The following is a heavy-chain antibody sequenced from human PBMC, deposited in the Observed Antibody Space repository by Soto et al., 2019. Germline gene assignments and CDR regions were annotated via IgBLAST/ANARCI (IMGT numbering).Heavy chain of an antibody. CDR2: VGHDGATT. Sequence: EVQLLESGGGLIQPGGSLTLSCAASGFSFSCCAMSWVRQAPGRGLEWVSGVGHDGATTHYADSVKGRFTISKDNSKSTVDLQMHSLRAEATAVKYFAKDLHYWSAMDVWGQGTTVTVSS. V-gene: IGHV3-23*01. J-gene: IGHJ6*02. CDR3: AKDLHYWSAMDV. CDR1: GFSFSCCA. D-gene: IGHD3-3*02.